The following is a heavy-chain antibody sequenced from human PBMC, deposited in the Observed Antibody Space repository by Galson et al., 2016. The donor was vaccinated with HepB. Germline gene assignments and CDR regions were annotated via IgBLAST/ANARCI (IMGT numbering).Heavy chain of an antibody. CDR1: GFVFSGST. V-gene: IGHV3-73*01. D-gene: IGHD3-16*02. CDR3: SGSSGGVIVMPFNY. J-gene: IGHJ4*02. Sequence: SLRLSCAASGFVFSGSTIHWVRQASGRGLEWVGRIRSRATNYETGYTPSVKGRFTVSRDDSKNTAYLQMGSLKVEDTAVYYCSGSSGGVIVMPFNYWGQGTLVTVSS. CDR2: IRSRATNYET.